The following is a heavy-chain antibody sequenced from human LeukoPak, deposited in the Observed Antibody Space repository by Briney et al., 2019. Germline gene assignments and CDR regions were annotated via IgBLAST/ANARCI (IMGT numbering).Heavy chain of an antibody. D-gene: IGHD6-13*01. CDR3: ARGGEIRYISSWLPGFDP. V-gene: IGHV4-34*01. J-gene: IGHJ5*02. CDR1: GGSFSGYY. Sequence: PSETLSLTCAVYGGSFSGYYWSWIRQPPGKGLEWIGEINHSGSTNYNPSLKSRVTISVDTSKNQFSLKLSSVTAADTAVYYCARGGEIRYISSWLPGFDPWGQGTLVTVSS. CDR2: INHSGST.